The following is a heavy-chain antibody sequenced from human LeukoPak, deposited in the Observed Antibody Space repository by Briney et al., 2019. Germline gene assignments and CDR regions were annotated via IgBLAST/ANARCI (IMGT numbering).Heavy chain of an antibody. CDR1: GFTFSSYG. CDR2: IRYDGSNK. D-gene: IGHD3-22*01. Sequence: GGSLRLSCAASGFTFSSYGMHWVRQAPGKGLEWVAFIRYDGSNKYYADSVKGRFTISRDNSKNTLYLQMNSLRAEDTAVYYCAIPGGDSSGYDRYYWGQGTLVTVSS. CDR3: AIPGGDSSGYDRYY. V-gene: IGHV3-30*02. J-gene: IGHJ4*02.